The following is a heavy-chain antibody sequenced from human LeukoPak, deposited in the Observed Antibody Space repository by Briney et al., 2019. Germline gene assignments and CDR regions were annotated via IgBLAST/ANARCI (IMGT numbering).Heavy chain of an antibody. CDR1: GFTFSSHA. CDR2: ISYDGSNK. D-gene: IGHD6-19*01. CDR3: ARETGSGWHYFDY. J-gene: IGHJ4*02. V-gene: IGHV3-30-3*01. Sequence: GSLRLSCAASGFTFSSHAMHWVRQAPGKGLEWVAVISYDGSNKYYADSVKGRFTISRDNSKNTLYLQMNSLRAEDTAVYYCARETGSGWHYFDYWGQGTLVTVSS.